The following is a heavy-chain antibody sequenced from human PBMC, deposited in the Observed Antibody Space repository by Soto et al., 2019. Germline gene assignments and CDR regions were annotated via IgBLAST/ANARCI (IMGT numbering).Heavy chain of an antibody. CDR3: AHEPSLTGTTISY. D-gene: IGHD1-7*01. J-gene: IGHJ4*02. Sequence: SETLSLTCAVSGGSISSGGYSWSWIRQPPGKGLEWIGYIYHSGSTYYNPSLKSRVTITKDTSKNQVVLTMTDMDPVDTATYYCAHEPSLTGTTISYWGRGTLVTVSS. CDR2: IYHSGST. CDR1: GGSISSGGYS. V-gene: IGHV4-30-2*02.